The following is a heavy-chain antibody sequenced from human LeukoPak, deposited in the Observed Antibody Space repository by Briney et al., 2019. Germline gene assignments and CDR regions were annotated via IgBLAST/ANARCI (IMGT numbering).Heavy chain of an antibody. J-gene: IGHJ4*02. CDR3: ATDLAWGGFDH. V-gene: IGHV3-21*01. D-gene: IGHD3/OR15-3a*01. Sequence: GGSLRLSCAASGFTFSSYSMNWVRQAPGKGLEWVSSISSSSSYIYYADSVKGRFTISRDNAKNSLYLQMNSLRAEDTAVYYCATDLAWGGFDHWGQGALVTVSS. CDR2: ISSSSSYI. CDR1: GFTFSSYS.